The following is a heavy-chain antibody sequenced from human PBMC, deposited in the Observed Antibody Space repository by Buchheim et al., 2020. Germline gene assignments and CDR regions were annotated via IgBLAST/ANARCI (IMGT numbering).Heavy chain of an antibody. J-gene: IGHJ5*02. V-gene: IGHV3-48*03. Sequence: EVQLVESGGGLVEPGGSLRLSCVASGFTFSSYEMNWVRQAPGKGLEWVSYISSSGGTIYYADSVKGRFTISRDNAKNTLYLQMNSLRVEDAAVYYCARDKGNNRCDPWGQGSL. CDR1: GFTFSSYE. CDR2: ISSSGGTI. CDR3: ARDKGNNRCDP.